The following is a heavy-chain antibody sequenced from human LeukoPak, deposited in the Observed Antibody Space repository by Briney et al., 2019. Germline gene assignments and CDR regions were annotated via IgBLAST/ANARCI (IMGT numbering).Heavy chain of an antibody. CDR2: ITPTASI. CDR3: ARDFDRFYYMDV. J-gene: IGHJ6*03. V-gene: IGHV3-69-1*01. D-gene: IGHD3-9*01. Sequence: GGSLRLSCAASGFTFSAYTMNWVRQAPGKGLEWVSSITPTASIYYADSLKGRFTISRDNAKSLVYLQMSSLRAEDTAVYYCARDFDRFYYMDVWGKGTTVTISS. CDR1: GFTFSAYT.